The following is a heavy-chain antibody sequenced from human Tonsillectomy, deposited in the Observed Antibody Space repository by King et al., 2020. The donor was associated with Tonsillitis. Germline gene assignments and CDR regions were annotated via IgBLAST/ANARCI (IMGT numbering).Heavy chain of an antibody. D-gene: IGHD1-26*01. CDR3: ARARGGSYLFAY. V-gene: IGHV1-2*02. CDR2: INPNSGGT. J-gene: IGHJ4*02. Sequence: QLVQSGAEVKKPGASVKVSCKASGYTFTGYYIHWVRQAPGQGLEWMGWINPNSGGTDYAQKFQGRVTMTRETFITTAYMDLSRLGSDDTALYYCARARGGSYLFAYWGQGTLVTVSS. CDR1: GYTFTGYY.